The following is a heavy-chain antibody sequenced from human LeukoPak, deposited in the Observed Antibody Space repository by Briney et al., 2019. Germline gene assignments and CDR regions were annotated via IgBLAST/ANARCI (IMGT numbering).Heavy chain of an antibody. CDR2: IYYDGST. V-gene: IGHV4-39*02. CDR1: GGSISSSSYY. D-gene: IGHD3-3*01. CDR3: AREGRLRFLEWFFDY. Sequence: SETLSLTCTVSGGSISSSSYYWGWIRQPPGKGLEWIGNIYYDGSTYYNPSLKSRVTISVDTSKNQFSLRLSSVTAADTAVYYCAREGRLRFLEWFFDYWGQGTLVTVSS. J-gene: IGHJ4*02.